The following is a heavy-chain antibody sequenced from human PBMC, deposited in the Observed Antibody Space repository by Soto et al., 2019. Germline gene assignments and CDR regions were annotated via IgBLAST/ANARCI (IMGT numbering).Heavy chain of an antibody. D-gene: IGHD7-27*01. Sequence: SETLSLACTVSGGSITSNNDYWDWIRQSPGKGLEWIGNIYYSGTTYYNPSLKSRVTISVDTSKNQFSLKLSSVTAADTAVYYCARRQPGIHDYWGQGIVVTVSS. J-gene: IGHJ4*02. CDR3: ARRQPGIHDY. CDR1: GGSITSNNDY. CDR2: IYYSGTT. V-gene: IGHV4-39*01.